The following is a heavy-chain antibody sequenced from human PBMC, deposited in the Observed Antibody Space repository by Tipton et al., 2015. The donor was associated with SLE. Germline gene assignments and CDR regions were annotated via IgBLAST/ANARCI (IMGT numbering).Heavy chain of an antibody. CDR3: ARRGVDTAMAYYFDY. Sequence: LSCAVYGGSFSGYYWSWIRQPPGKGLEWIGEINHSGSTNYNPSLKSRVTISVDTSKNQFSLKLSSVTAADTAVYYCARRGVDTAMAYYFDYWGQGTLVPVSS. CDR2: INHSGST. CDR1: GGSFSGYY. J-gene: IGHJ4*02. V-gene: IGHV4-34*01. D-gene: IGHD5-18*01.